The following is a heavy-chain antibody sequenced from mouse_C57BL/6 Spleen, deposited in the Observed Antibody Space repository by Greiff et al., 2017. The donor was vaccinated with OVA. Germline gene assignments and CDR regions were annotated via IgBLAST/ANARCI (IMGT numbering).Heavy chain of an antibody. Sequence: VQLQQSGPVLVKPGASVKMSCKASGYTFTDYYMNWVKQSHGKSLEWIGVINPYNGGTSYNQKFKGKATLTVDKSSSTAYMELNSLTSEDSAVYYCARRYYGSSFYAMDDWGRGTSVTVCS. CDR3: ARRYYGSSFYAMDD. V-gene: IGHV1-19*01. CDR1: GYTFTDYY. CDR2: INPYNGGT. J-gene: IGHJ4*01. D-gene: IGHD1-1*01.